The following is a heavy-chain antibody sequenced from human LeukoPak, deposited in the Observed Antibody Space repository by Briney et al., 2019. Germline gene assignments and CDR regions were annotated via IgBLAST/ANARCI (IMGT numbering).Heavy chain of an antibody. CDR2: IYYSGST. D-gene: IGHD3-22*01. V-gene: IGHV4-31*11. Sequence: PSETLSLTCAVSGGSISSGGYSWSWIRQHPGKGLEWIGYIYYSGSTYYNPSLKSRVTISVDTSKNQFSLKLSSVTAADTAVYYCAGHYYDSSGYYTDYWGQGTLVTVSS. J-gene: IGHJ4*02. CDR1: GGSISSGGYS. CDR3: AGHYYDSSGYYTDY.